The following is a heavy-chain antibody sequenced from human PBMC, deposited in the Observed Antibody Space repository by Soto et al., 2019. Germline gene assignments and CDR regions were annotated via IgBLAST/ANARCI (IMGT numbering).Heavy chain of an antibody. D-gene: IGHD3-3*01. CDR2: ISNDGSKK. Sequence: QVQLVESGGGVVQPGRSLRLSCAASGFSFSSYGMDWVRQGPGKGLEWVAAISNDGSKKYYVDSVKGRFTISRDNSKNTLYLQMNSLRAEDTAVYYCATDNYDFWSGYYSVFGWLDPWGQGTLVTVSS. CDR1: GFSFSSYG. V-gene: IGHV3-30*03. J-gene: IGHJ5*02. CDR3: ATDNYDFWSGYYSVFGWLDP.